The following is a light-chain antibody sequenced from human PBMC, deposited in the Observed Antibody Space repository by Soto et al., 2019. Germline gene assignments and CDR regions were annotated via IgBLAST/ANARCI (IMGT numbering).Light chain of an antibody. CDR2: GNS. Sequence: QSVLTQPPSVSGAPGQRVTISCTGSSSNIGAGYDVHWYQQLPGTAPKLLIYGNSNRPSGVPDRFSGSKSGTSASLAITGLEVEDEADYYCQSYDSSLSCHGLCGRGTK. CDR1: SSNIGAGYD. CDR3: QSYDSSLSCHGL. J-gene: IGLJ2*01. V-gene: IGLV1-40*01.